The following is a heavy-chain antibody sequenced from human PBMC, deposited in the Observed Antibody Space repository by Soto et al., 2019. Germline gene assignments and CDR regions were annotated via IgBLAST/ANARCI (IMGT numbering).Heavy chain of an antibody. D-gene: IGHD5-18*01. CDR1: GDSISTYY. J-gene: IGHJ5*02. V-gene: IGHV4-59*01. Sequence: SETLSLTCTVSGDSISTYYWSWIRQPPGKGLEWIGYIYDSGSTNYNPSLKSRVTMSVDTSKNQFSLNLSSVTAADTAVYYCAREHGFSYGLNYFDPWGQGTPVTVSS. CDR3: AREHGFSYGLNYFDP. CDR2: IYDSGST.